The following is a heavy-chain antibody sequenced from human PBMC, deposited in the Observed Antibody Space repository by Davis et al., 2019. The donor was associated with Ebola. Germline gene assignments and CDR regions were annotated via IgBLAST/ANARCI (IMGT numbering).Heavy chain of an antibody. CDR2: IKQDGSEK. CDR1: GFTFSSYW. D-gene: IGHD5-18*01. J-gene: IGHJ4*02. CDR3: ARKGLPDY. Sequence: GESLKISCAASGFTFSSYWMAWVRQAPGKGLEWVANIKQDGSEKYYVDSVKGRFTISRDNARNSLFLQMSSLRVEDTAVYYCARKGLPDYWGKGTLVAVSS. V-gene: IGHV3-7*01.